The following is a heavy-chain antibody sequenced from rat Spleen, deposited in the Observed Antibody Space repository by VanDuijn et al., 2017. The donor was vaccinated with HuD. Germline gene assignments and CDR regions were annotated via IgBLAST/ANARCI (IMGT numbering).Heavy chain of an antibody. V-gene: IGHV5-7*01. CDR3: ARHRGYYGYTYPFDY. CDR1: GFTFSDYF. D-gene: IGHD1-9*01. Sequence: EVQLVESGGGLVQPGRSLKLSCAASGFTFSDYFMAWVRQAPKKGLEWVATIIYDGSSTYYRDSVKGRFTISRDNAKSTLYLQMDSLRSEDTATYYCARHRGYYGYTYPFDYWGQGVMVTVSS. CDR2: IIYDGSST. J-gene: IGHJ2*01.